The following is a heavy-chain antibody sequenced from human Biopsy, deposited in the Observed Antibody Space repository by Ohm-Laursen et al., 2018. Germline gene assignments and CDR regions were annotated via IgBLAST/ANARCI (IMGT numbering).Heavy chain of an antibody. Sequence: SETPSCHASARSFINYAISWVRHPPGHGLEWLLGIIPMFGSANYAQMFPGRVTISADESTSTSYMELSSLTTEDSAIYYCARGPHSGSHSCFDYWGRGTLVTVSS. V-gene: IGHV1-69*01. J-gene: IGHJ4*02. CDR1: ARSFINYA. CDR3: ARGPHSGSHSCFDY. CDR2: IIPMFGSA. D-gene: IGHD1-26*01.